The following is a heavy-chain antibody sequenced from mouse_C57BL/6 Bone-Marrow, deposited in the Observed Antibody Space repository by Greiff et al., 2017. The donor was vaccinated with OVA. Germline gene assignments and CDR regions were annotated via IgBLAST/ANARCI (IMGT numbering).Heavy chain of an antibody. CDR3: AKGCFFYWYFDV. J-gene: IGHJ1*03. V-gene: IGHV1-22*01. D-gene: IGHD3-3*01. CDR2: INPNNGGT. CDR1: GYTFTDYN. Sequence: VQLKQSGPELVKPGASVKMSCKASGYTFTDYNMHWVKQSHGKSLEWIGYINPNNGGTIYNQKFKGKATLTVNKSSSTAYMELRSLTSEDSAVYYCAKGCFFYWYFDVWGTGTTVTVSS.